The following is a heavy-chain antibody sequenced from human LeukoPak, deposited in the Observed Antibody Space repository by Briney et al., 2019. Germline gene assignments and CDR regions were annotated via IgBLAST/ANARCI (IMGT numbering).Heavy chain of an antibody. CDR1: GYTFTVYY. V-gene: IGHV1-2*02. J-gene: IGHJ4*02. CDR3: ARAPLFDY. Sequence: ASVKVSCKASGYTFTVYYIHWVRQAPGQGLEWMGWINPNRGGTNSAQKLQGRVTMTRDTSISTAYMELSRLRSDDTAVYYCARAPLFDYWGQGTLVTVSS. CDR2: INPNRGGT.